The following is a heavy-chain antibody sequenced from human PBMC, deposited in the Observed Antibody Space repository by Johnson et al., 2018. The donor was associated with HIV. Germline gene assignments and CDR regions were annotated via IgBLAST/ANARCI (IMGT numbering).Heavy chain of an antibody. CDR1: GFTFSDYA. Sequence: QVQLVESGGGVVQPGRSLRLSCVASGFTFSDYAVHWVRQAPGKGLEWVAVISYDAKNKYYADSVKGRFTISRDNSKNTLYLQMNSLRAEDTAVYYCAREPGLVAAFDIWGQGTMVTVSS. CDR3: AREPGLVAAFDI. D-gene: IGHD6-19*01. J-gene: IGHJ3*02. CDR2: ISYDAKNK. V-gene: IGHV3-30*04.